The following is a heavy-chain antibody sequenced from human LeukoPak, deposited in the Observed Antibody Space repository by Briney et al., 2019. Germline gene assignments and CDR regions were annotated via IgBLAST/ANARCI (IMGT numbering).Heavy chain of an antibody. CDR1: GGSISSGGYY. CDR3: ARGLLYSSGWYYFDY. V-gene: IGHV4-30-4*08. D-gene: IGHD6-19*01. J-gene: IGHJ4*02. CDR2: IYYSGST. Sequence: SETLSLTCTVSGGSISSGGYYWSWIRQPPGKGLEWIGYIYYSGSTYYNPSLKSRVTISVDTSKNQFSLKLSPVTAADTAVYYCARGLLYSSGWYYFDYWGQGTLVTVSS.